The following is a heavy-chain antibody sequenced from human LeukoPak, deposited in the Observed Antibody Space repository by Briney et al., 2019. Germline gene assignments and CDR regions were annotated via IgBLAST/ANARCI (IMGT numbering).Heavy chain of an antibody. D-gene: IGHD6-13*01. J-gene: IGHJ4*02. Sequence: GGSLRLSCAASGFTFDDYAMHWVRQAPGKGLEWVSGISWNSGSIGYADSVKGRFTISRDNAKNSLYLQMNSLRAEDTALYYCAKDSGSSWYVGVNYWGQGTLVTDSS. CDR3: AKDSGSSWYVGVNY. CDR2: ISWNSGSI. CDR1: GFTFDDYA. V-gene: IGHV3-9*01.